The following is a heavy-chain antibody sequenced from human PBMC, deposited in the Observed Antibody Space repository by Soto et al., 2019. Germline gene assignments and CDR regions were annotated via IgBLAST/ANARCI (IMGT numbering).Heavy chain of an antibody. Sequence: QVLLVQSGAEVKKPGSSVKVSCTTSGGPFSNYGISWVRQAPGQGFEWMGGIIPVFATPHYAEKFQDRLTITADESSSSVFMELTRLIFEDTAVYFCAREGASASWGQGTLVTVSS. CDR2: IIPVFATP. CDR3: AREGASAS. J-gene: IGHJ3*01. CDR1: GGPFSNYG. V-gene: IGHV1-69*19.